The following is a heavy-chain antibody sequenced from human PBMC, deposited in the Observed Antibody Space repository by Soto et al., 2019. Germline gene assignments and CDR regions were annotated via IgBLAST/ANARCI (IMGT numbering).Heavy chain of an antibody. D-gene: IGHD1-26*01. CDR3: ATDRNGMGATNDYYYYGMDV. CDR1: GYTLTELS. Sequence: GASVKVSCKVSGYTLTELSMHWVRQAPGKGLEWMGGFDPEDGETIYAQKFQGRVTMTEDTSTDTAYMELSSLRSEDTAVYYCATDRNGMGATNDYYYYGMDVWGQGTTVTVSS. V-gene: IGHV1-24*01. CDR2: FDPEDGET. J-gene: IGHJ6*02.